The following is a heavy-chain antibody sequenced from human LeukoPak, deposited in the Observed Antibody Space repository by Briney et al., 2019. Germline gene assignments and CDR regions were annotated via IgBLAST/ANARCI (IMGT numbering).Heavy chain of an antibody. V-gene: IGHV1-18*01. CDR2: ISAYNGNS. J-gene: IGHJ4*02. CDR1: GYTFTSYS. CDR3: ARGLGGSGSYLLTFDY. D-gene: IGHD1-26*01. Sequence: AAVKETCKASGYTFTSYSINWVRQAPGQGLEWMGWISAYNGNSKYAQKVQGRVTMTTDTSTSTAYMELRSLRSDDTAVYYCARGLGGSGSYLLTFDYWGQGNLLRVSS.